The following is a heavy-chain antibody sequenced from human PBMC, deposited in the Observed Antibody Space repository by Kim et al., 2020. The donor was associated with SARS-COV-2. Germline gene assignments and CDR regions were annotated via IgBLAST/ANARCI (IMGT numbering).Heavy chain of an antibody. D-gene: IGHD2-21*02. CDR3: ARDTSPVTAYNWFDP. Sequence: DSVKVRFTISRDNAKNSLYLQMNSLRAEDTAVYYCARDTSPVTAYNWFDPWGQGTLVTVSS. V-gene: IGHV3-11*06. J-gene: IGHJ5*02.